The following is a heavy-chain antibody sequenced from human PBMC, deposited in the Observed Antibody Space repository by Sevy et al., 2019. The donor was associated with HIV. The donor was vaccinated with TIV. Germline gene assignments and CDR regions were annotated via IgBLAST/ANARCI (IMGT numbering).Heavy chain of an antibody. CDR3: ARHSHGSGTYYVPFNS. CDR2: VFHSGST. J-gene: IGHJ4*02. Sequence: SETLSLTCAVSGYSITSGYLWGWIRQPPGKGLEWIGSVFHSGSTYYNPSLNSRVIISVDTSKNEFSFILNSVTAADTAVYYCARHSHGSGTYYVPFNSWGQGTLVTVSS. CDR1: GYSITSGYL. V-gene: IGHV4-38-2*01. D-gene: IGHD3-10*01.